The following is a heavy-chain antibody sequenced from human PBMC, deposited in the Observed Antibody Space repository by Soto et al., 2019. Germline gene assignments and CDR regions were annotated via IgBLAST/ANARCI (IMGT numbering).Heavy chain of an antibody. V-gene: IGHV3-15*01. CDR3: TTAPNYFGSGSSVRDY. J-gene: IGHJ4*02. D-gene: IGHD3-10*01. CDR1: GFNFSNAW. CDR2: SKSIPDGDKT. Sequence: GGSLRLSCTASGFNFSNAWIICFRQAPWKWLEWLVHSKSIPDGDKTDYAAPVKGRFTISRDDSQNIFYLLMDGLRTEDSDIYYCTTAPNYFGSGSSVRDYWGLGPLVTVSS.